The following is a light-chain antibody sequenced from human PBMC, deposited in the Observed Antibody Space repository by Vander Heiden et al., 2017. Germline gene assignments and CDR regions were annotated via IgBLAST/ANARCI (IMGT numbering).Light chain of an antibody. J-gene: IGKJ1*01. CDR3: QQSDSTPWT. V-gene: IGKV1-39*01. CDR2: AAS. Sequence: DIQMTQSPSSLSASVGDRVTITCRASQSISSYLNWYQQKPGKAPKRLIYAASSLQSAVPSTFSGSGSGTDFTLTIIRLQPEDFATYYCQQSDSTPWTFGQGTKVEIK. CDR1: QSISSY.